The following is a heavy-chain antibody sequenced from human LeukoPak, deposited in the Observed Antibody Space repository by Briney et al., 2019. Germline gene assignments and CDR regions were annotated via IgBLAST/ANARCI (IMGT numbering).Heavy chain of an antibody. CDR1: GGSISSSSYY. CDR2: IYYSGST. V-gene: IGHV4-39*01. J-gene: IGHJ3*02. Sequence: PSETLSLTCTVSGGSISSSSYYWGWIRQPPGKGLEWIGSIYYSGSTYYNPSLKSRVTISVDTSKNQFSLKLSSVTAADTAVYYCARRIHPKDSGSYPDDAFDIWGQGTMVTVSS. CDR3: ARRIHPKDSGSYPDDAFDI. D-gene: IGHD1-26*01.